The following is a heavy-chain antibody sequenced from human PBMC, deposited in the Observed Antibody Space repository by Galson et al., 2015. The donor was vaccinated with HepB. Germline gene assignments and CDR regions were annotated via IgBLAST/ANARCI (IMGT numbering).Heavy chain of an antibody. CDR2: INSDGSST. CDR1: GFTFSSYW. CDR3: AREEVYSGSYFDY. D-gene: IGHD1-26*01. J-gene: IGHJ4*02. Sequence: SLRLSCAASGFTFSSYWMHWVRQAPGKGLVWVSRINSDGSSTSYADSVKGRFTISRDNAKNTLYLQMNSLRAEDTAVYYCAREEVYSGSYFDYWGQGTLVTVSS. V-gene: IGHV3-74*01.